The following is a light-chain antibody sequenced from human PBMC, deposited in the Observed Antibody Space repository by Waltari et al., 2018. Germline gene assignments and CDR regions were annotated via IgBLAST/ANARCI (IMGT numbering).Light chain of an antibody. CDR2: GTS. Sequence: EIVLTQSPGTLSLSPGERATLSCRASQSVSSRSLAWYQQKPGQDPRLLIYGTSTRATGISDRFSGSGSVTEFTLSINRLDPEDFAVYYCQQFGKTFGQGTKVEIK. CDR3: QQFGKT. CDR1: QSVSSRS. J-gene: IGKJ1*01. V-gene: IGKV3-20*01.